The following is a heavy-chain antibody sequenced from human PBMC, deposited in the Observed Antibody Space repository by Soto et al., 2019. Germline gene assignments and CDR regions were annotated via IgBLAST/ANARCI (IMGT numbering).Heavy chain of an antibody. CDR1: GGSISIYDNY. CDR3: ARDPAGGWSGLDS. V-gene: IGHV4-30-4*01. CDR2: IYYSGST. D-gene: IGHD3-3*01. Sequence: SETLSLTCTVSGGSISIYDNYWSWIRQPPGKGLEWIGYIYYSGSTYYNPSLKSRVTISVDTSKNQFSLKLSSVTAADTAVFYCARDPAGGWSGLDSWGQGTLVTVSS. J-gene: IGHJ4*02.